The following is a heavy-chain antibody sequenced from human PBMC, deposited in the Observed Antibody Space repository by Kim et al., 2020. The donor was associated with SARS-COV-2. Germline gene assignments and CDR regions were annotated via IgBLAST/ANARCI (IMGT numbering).Heavy chain of an antibody. V-gene: IGHV1-69*13. Sequence: SVKVSCKASGGTFSSYAISWVRQAPGQGLEWMGGIIPIFGTANYAQKFQGRVTITADESTSTAYMELISLRSEDTAVYYCASNLQAEDYGEKGGWFDPWGQGTPVTVSS. CDR1: GGTFSSYA. D-gene: IGHD4-17*01. CDR2: IIPIFGTA. CDR3: ASNLQAEDYGEKGGWFDP. J-gene: IGHJ5*02.